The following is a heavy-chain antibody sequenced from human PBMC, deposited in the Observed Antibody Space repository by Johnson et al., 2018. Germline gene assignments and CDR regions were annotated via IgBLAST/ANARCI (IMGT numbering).Heavy chain of an antibody. CDR1: GFTFSSYG. CDR2: ISYDGSNK. Sequence: QVQLVESGGGVVQPGRSLRLSCAASGFTFSSYGMHWVRQAPGKGLEWVAVISYDGSNKYYADSVKGRFTISRDNSKNTLYLKMNSLRAEDTAVYYCAKDLSYYGSGLHYYYMDVWGKGTTVTVSS. CDR3: AKDLSYYGSGLHYYYMDV. D-gene: IGHD3-10*01. J-gene: IGHJ6*03. V-gene: IGHV3-30*18.